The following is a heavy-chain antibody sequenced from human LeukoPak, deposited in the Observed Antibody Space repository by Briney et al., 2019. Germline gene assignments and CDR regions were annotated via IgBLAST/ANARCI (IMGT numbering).Heavy chain of an antibody. CDR3: ARDPPFITIFGVVITGADAFDI. D-gene: IGHD3-3*01. V-gene: IGHV3-33*01. CDR1: GFTLSSYG. J-gene: IGHJ3*02. Sequence: GGSLRLSCAASGFTLSSYGMHWVRQAPGKGLEWVAVIWYDGSNKYYADSVKGRFTISRDNSKSTLYLQMNSLRAEDTAVYYCARDPPFITIFGVVITGADAFDIWGQGTMVTVSS. CDR2: IWYDGSNK.